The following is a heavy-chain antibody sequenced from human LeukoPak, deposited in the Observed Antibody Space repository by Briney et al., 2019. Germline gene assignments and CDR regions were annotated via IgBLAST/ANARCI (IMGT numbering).Heavy chain of an antibody. CDR1: GGTFSSYA. CDR2: IIPIFGTA. Sequence: SVKVSCKASGGTFSSYAISWVRQAPGQGLEWMGGIIPIFGTANYAQKFQGRVTITADESTSTAYMELSSLRSEDTAVYYCARDFDTNGYLYYFDYWGQGTLVTVSS. CDR3: ARDFDTNGYLYYFDY. V-gene: IGHV1-69*13. J-gene: IGHJ4*02. D-gene: IGHD3-22*01.